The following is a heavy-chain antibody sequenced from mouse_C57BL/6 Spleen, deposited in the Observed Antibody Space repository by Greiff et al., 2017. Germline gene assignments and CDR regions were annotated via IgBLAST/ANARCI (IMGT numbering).Heavy chain of an antibody. CDR2: ISSGGSYT. Sequence: EVQGVASGGDLVKPGGSLKLSCAASGFTFSSYGMSWVRQTPDKRLEWVATISSGGSYTYYPDSVKGRFTISRDNAKNTLYLQMSSLKSEDTAMYYCARAYGSSAWFAYWGQGTLVTVSA. J-gene: IGHJ3*01. CDR3: ARAYGSSAWFAY. D-gene: IGHD1-1*01. CDR1: GFTFSSYG. V-gene: IGHV5-6*01.